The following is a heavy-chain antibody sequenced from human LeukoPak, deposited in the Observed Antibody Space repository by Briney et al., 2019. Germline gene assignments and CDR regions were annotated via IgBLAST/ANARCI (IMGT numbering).Heavy chain of an antibody. CDR3: AREGYCSGGSCYSDPFDY. CDR2: ISSSSSYI. V-gene: IGHV3-21*01. D-gene: IGHD2-15*01. CDR1: GFTFSSYS. J-gene: IGHJ4*02. Sequence: KPGGSLRLSCAASGFTFSSYSMNWVRQAPGKGLEWVSSISSSSSYIYYADSVKGRFTTSRDNAKNSLYLQMNSLRAEDTAVYYCAREGYCSGGSCYSDPFDYWGQGTLVTVSS.